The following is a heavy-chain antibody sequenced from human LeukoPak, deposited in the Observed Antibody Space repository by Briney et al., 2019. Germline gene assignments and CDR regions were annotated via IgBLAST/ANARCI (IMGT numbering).Heavy chain of an antibody. CDR2: IRQDGSEK. V-gene: IGHV3-7*01. J-gene: IGHJ4*02. Sequence: SGGSLRLSCAVSGFTFTDYWMNWVRQAPGMGLEWVASIRQDGSEKTHVDSVKGRFTISRDNTKNSLYLQMSDLRAEDTAVYYCARDGTAPGLYFDLWGQGTLVTVSS. D-gene: IGHD6-13*01. CDR1: GFTFTDYW. CDR3: ARDGTAPGLYFDL.